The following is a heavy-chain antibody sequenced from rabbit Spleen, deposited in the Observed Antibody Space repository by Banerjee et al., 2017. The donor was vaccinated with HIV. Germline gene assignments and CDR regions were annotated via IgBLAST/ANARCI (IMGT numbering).Heavy chain of an antibody. J-gene: IGHJ4*01. Sequence: QSLEESGGDLVKPGASLTLTCTASGFAFSSSYWICWVRQAPGKGLEWIACICAGSGGSTYYASWAKGRFTISKISPTTVTLQMTSLTAADTATYFCASDPNSSTYYTLGLWGPGTLVTVS. CDR3: ASDPNSSTYYTLGL. CDR2: ICAGSGGST. D-gene: IGHD8-1*01. V-gene: IGHV1S40*01. CDR1: GFAFSSSYW.